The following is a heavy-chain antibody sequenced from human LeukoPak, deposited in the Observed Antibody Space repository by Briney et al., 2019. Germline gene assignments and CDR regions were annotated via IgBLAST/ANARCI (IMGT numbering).Heavy chain of an antibody. V-gene: IGHV3-21*01. CDR1: GFTFSSYS. CDR2: ISSSSSYI. Sequence: PGGSLRLSCAASGFTFSSYSMNWVRQAPGKGLEWVSSISSSSSYIYYADSVKGRFTISRDNAKNSLYLQMNSLRAEDTAVYYCARDLIRIAARPFDYWGQGTLITVSS. D-gene: IGHD6-6*01. J-gene: IGHJ4*02. CDR3: ARDLIRIAARPFDY.